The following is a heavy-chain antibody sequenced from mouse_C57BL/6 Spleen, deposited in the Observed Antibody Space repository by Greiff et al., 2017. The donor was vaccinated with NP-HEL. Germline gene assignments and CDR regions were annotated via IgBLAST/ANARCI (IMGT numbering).Heavy chain of an antibody. D-gene: IGHD2-14*01. Sequence: EVQLQQSGTVLARPGASVKMSCKTSGYTFTSYWMHWVKQRHGQGLEWIGAIYPGYSATSYNQKFKGKAKLTADTSARPAYMQLHSLTNEDAAVYYCTVAYYRNYVDYWGQGTTLTVSS. J-gene: IGHJ2*01. CDR1: GYTFTSYW. CDR3: TVAYYRNYVDY. V-gene: IGHV1-5*01. CDR2: IYPGYSAT.